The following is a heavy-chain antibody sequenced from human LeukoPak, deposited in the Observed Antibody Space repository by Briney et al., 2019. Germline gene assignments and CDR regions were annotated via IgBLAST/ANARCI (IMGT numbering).Heavy chain of an antibody. Sequence: GRSLRLSCAASGFIFSSYWMSWVRQAPGKGLEWVANIKQDGSEKYYVDSVKGRFTISRDNAKNSLYLQMNSLRAEDTAVYYCARDTTIQGPSTIDYWGQGTLVTVSS. V-gene: IGHV3-7*01. CDR1: GFIFSSYW. J-gene: IGHJ4*02. CDR2: IKQDGSEK. CDR3: ARDTTIQGPSTIDY. D-gene: IGHD5-12*01.